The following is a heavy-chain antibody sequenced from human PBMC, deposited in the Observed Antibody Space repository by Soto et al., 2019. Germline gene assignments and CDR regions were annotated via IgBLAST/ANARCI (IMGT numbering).Heavy chain of an antibody. V-gene: IGHV3-30*18. CDR1: GFTFSSYG. CDR2: ISYDGSNT. Sequence: QVQLVESGGGVVQPGRSLRLSCAASGFTFSSYGMHWVRQAPGKGLEWVAVISYDGSNTYYADSVKGRFTIARDNSNNTLYLQMNSLRAEDTAVYYCAKGNRIFGVDIPNDYWGQGSLVTVSS. J-gene: IGHJ4*02. D-gene: IGHD3-3*02. CDR3: AKGNRIFGVDIPNDY.